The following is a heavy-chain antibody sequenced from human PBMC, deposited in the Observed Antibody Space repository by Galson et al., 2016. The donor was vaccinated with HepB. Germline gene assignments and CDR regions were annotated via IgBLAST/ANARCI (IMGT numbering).Heavy chain of an antibody. CDR3: TRGLIGVAPAAMFRRVGDYYFDF. V-gene: IGHV4-34*01. D-gene: IGHD2-2*01. CDR1: GSSFSGYY. CDR2: INHRGTT. J-gene: IGHJ4*02. Sequence: ETLSLTCAVYGSSFSGYYWTWIRQPPGKGLEWIGEINHRGTTSYNPSLKSRGTILADMSKNQFSLKLTSVTASDTAVYYCTRGLIGVAPAAMFRRVGDYYFDFWSRGTLVTVSS.